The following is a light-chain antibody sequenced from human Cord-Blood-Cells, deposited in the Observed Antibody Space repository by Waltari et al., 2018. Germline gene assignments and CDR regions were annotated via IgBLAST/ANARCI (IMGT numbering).Light chain of an antibody. J-gene: IGKJ2*03. CDR3: QQYYSYPYS. V-gene: IGKV1-8*01. CDR2: AAS. CDR1: QCISSY. Sequence: AIRMTQSPSSFSASTGDRVTITCRASQCISSYLAWYQQKPGKAPKLLIYAASTLQSGVPSRCSGSGSGTDFTLTISCLQSEDFASYYCQQYYSYPYSFGQGTKLEIK.